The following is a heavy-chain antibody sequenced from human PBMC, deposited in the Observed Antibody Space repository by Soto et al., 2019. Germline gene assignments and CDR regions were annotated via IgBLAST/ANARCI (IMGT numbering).Heavy chain of an antibody. CDR3: AKNRLGRITIFGVGREVRSPNENWFDP. J-gene: IGHJ5*02. V-gene: IGHV3-23*01. CDR1: GFTFSSYA. Sequence: GGSLRLSCAASGFTFSSYAMSWVRQAPGKGLEWVSAISGSGGSTYYADSVKGRFTISRDNSKNTLYLQMNSLKAEEQAVYYCAKNRLGRITIFGVGREVRSPNENWFDPWGQGTLVTVSS. CDR2: ISGSGGST. D-gene: IGHD3-3*01.